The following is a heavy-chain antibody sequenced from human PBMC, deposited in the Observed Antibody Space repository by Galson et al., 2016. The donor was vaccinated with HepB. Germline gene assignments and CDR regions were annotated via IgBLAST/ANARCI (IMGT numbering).Heavy chain of an antibody. CDR3: AKNRWRDYYYAMDD. V-gene: IGHV3-30*18. D-gene: IGHD5-24*01. CDR1: GFTFSNYG. CDR2: ISHDGGNE. Sequence: SLRLSCAASGFTFSNYGMYWVRQAPGKGLDWVAVISHDGGNEYYADSVRGRFTISRDKSKSTLYLQINSLRAEDTAVYYCAKNRWRDYYYAMDDWGQGTTVTVSS. J-gene: IGHJ6*02.